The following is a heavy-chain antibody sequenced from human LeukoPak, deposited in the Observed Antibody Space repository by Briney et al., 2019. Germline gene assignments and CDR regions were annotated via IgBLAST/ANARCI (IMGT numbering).Heavy chain of an antibody. V-gene: IGHV1-2*02. Sequence: ASVKVSCKASGYTFTGYYMHWVRQAPGQGLEWMGWINPNSGGTNYAQKFQGRVTMTRDTSISTAYMELSRLRSDDTAVYYCARARPVYCSGGSCYFDYWGQRTLVTVSS. CDR2: INPNSGGT. CDR3: ARARPVYCSGGSCYFDY. J-gene: IGHJ4*02. D-gene: IGHD2-15*01. CDR1: GYTFTGYY.